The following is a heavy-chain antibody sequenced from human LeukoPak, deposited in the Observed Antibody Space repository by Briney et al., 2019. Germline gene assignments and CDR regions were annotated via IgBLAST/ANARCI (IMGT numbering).Heavy chain of an antibody. CDR1: GGTFSSYA. CDR2: IIPIFGTA. V-gene: IGHV1-69*05. D-gene: IGHD5-24*01. J-gene: IGHJ5*02. Sequence: SVKVSCKASGGTFSSYAISWVRQAPGQGLEWMGGIIPIFGTANYAQKFQGRVTMTTDTSTSTAYMELRSLRPDDTAVYYCARTVEMATVYNWFDPWGQGTLVTVSS. CDR3: ARTVEMATVYNWFDP.